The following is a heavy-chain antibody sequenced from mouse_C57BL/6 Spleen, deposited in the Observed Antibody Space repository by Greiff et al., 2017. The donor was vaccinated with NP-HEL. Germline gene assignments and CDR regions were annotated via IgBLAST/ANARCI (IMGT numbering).Heavy chain of an antibody. D-gene: IGHD3-3*01. CDR3: TRGGGTYTY. CDR1: GYTFTSYW. J-gene: IGHJ2*01. Sequence: QVQLQQPGAELVRPGSSVKLSCKASGYTFTSYWMDWVKQRPGQGLEWIGNIYPSDSETHYNQKFKNKATLTEDKSSSTDYMQLSSLTAEDSAVYYGTRGGGTYTYWGQGTTLTVSS. CDR2: IYPSDSET. V-gene: IGHV1-61*01.